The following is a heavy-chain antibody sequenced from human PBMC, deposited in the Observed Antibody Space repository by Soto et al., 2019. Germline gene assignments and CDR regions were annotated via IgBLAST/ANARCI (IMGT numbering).Heavy chain of an antibody. J-gene: IGHJ6*02. V-gene: IGHV3-15*07. CDR3: TTDSEAPTTVIPYYYYGMDV. Sequence: GGSLRLSCAASGFTFSNAWMNWVRQAPGKGLEWVGRIKSKTDGGTTDYAAPVKGRFTISRDDSKNTLYLQMNSLKTEDTAVYYCTTDSEAPTTVIPYYYYGMDVWGQGTTVTVSS. CDR2: IKSKTDGGTT. CDR1: GFTFSNAW. D-gene: IGHD4-17*01.